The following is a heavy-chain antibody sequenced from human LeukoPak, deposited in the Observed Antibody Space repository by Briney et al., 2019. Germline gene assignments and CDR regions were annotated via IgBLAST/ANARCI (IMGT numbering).Heavy chain of an antibody. CDR1: GFTFSNYD. J-gene: IGHJ4*02. Sequence: GGALRLSCAASGFTFSNYDMHWVRQATGKGLEWVSAIGTAGDTYYQGSVRGRFTMSRENAKNSLYLQMNSLTAGDTAVYYCARGADTHFDYWGQGILVTVSS. CDR3: ARGADTHFDY. V-gene: IGHV3-13*04. CDR2: IGTAGDT. D-gene: IGHD2-15*01.